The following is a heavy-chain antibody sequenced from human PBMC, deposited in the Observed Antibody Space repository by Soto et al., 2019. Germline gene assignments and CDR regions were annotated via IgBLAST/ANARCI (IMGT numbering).Heavy chain of an antibody. CDR1: GYPFTTYH. D-gene: IGHD3-10*01. J-gene: IGHJ4*02. CDR3: ARPEGYGSGSYYFDS. CDR2: VYVTGTGT. V-gene: IGHV1-46*01. Sequence: ASVKVSCKASGYPFTTYHLHWVRQAPGQGLEWMGIVYVTGTGTRSAQKFQGRLTMTKDRSTSTVYMELSSLRSEDTAVYYCARPEGYGSGSYYFDSWGQGTLVTVSS.